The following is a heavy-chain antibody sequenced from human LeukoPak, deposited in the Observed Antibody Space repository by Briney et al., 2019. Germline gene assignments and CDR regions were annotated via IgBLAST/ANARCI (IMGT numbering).Heavy chain of an antibody. CDR1: GGSISSYY. J-gene: IGHJ3*01. V-gene: IGHV4-59*01. Sequence: SETLSLTCTVSGGSISSYYWSWVRQPPGQGLEWIGNIYSSGSTNYNPSLKSRVTISVDTSKNQFSLKVRSVTAADTAVYFCARDLATVTTQGDVWGQGTMVTVSS. CDR2: IYSSGST. CDR3: ARDLATVTTQGDV. D-gene: IGHD4-17*01.